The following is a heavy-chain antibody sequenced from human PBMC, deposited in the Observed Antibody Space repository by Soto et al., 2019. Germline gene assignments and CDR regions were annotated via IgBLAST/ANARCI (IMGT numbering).Heavy chain of an antibody. Sequence: SVKVSCKASGGTFSSYAVSWVRQAPGQGLEWMGGIIPIFGTANYAQKFQGRVTITADKSTSTAYMELSSLRSEDTAVYYCASYYDSSGAIDAFDIWGQGTMVTVSS. V-gene: IGHV1-69*06. J-gene: IGHJ3*02. CDR2: IIPIFGTA. CDR1: GGTFSSYA. D-gene: IGHD3-22*01. CDR3: ASYYDSSGAIDAFDI.